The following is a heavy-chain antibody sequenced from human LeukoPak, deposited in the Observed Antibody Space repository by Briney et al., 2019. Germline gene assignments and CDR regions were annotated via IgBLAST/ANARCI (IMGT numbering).Heavy chain of an antibody. CDR3: ARVVDSSGYYYNVWWFDP. CDR1: GGSISSGDYY. Sequence: SETLPLTCTVSGGSISSGDYYWSWIRQPPGKGLEWIGYIYYSGSTYYNPSLKSRVTISVDTSKNQFSLKLSSVTAPDTAVYYCARVVDSSGYYYNVWWFDPWGQGTLVTVSS. J-gene: IGHJ5*02. CDR2: IYYSGST. V-gene: IGHV4-30-4*01. D-gene: IGHD3-22*01.